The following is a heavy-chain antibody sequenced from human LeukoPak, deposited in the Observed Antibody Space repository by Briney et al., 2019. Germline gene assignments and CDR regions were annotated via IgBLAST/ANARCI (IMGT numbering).Heavy chain of an antibody. Sequence: GGSLRLSCAASGFTFSNYDMPWVRQAPGKGLEWVSAIGTAGDTYYSASVKGRFTISRENAKSSLYLQVNSLRVGDTALYYCTRGGRDGFDIWGQGTMVTVSS. CDR1: GFTFSNYD. CDR2: IGTAGDT. V-gene: IGHV3-13*01. CDR3: TRGGRDGFDI. J-gene: IGHJ3*02. D-gene: IGHD2-15*01.